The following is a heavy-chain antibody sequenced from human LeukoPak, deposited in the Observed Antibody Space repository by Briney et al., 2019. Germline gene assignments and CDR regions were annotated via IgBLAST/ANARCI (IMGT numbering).Heavy chain of an antibody. V-gene: IGHV3-7*01. CDR3: GRWNTAIDY. J-gene: IGHJ4*02. CDR1: GFTFRSHW. Sequence: GGSLRLSCVGSGFTFRSHWVNWVRQSPGKGLEWVANIKPDGIDKYYVDSARGRFTVSRDNAKNSAFLQMTSLRAEDTAIYYCGRWNTAIDYWGQGTLVTVSS. CDR2: IKPDGIDK. D-gene: IGHD1-1*01.